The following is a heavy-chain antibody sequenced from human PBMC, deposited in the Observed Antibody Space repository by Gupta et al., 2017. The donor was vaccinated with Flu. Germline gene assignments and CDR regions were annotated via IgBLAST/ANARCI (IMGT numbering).Heavy chain of an antibody. J-gene: IGHJ6*02. CDR1: GFSFSNYG. V-gene: IGHV3-30*18. Sequence: QEQVVESGGGVVQPGGSLRLSCAASGFSFSNYGLHWVRQAPGKGLEGVAVISYDGSNKYYADSVKGRFTISRDNSKNTLYLQMNSLTTEDTAVYYCAKDWKWNYNNYGMNVWGPGTTVTVSS. D-gene: IGHD5-24*01. CDR2: ISYDGSNK. CDR3: AKDWKWNYNNYGMNV.